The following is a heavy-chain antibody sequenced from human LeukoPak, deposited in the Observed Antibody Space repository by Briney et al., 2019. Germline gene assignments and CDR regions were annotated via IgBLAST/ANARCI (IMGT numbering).Heavy chain of an antibody. Sequence: SVKGRFTISRDNAKNSLYLEMNSLRAEDTAVYYCARRRSSSWYAEYFQHWGQGTLVTVSS. J-gene: IGHJ1*01. CDR3: ARRRSSSWYAEYFQH. D-gene: IGHD6-13*01. V-gene: IGHV3-21*01.